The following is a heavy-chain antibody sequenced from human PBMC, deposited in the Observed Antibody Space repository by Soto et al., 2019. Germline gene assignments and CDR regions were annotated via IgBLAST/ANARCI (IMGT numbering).Heavy chain of an antibody. J-gene: IGHJ3*02. CDR1: GFIVSDTY. Sequence: EVQLVESGGGLVQPGGSLRLSCTASGFIVSDTYVNWVRQAPGKGLEWVSVISNRGDTHYADSVRGSFSLSRDISDNTLHLQMNNLRVEDTAVYYGAREPRYCRGGSCSITGDAYDIWGQGTMVTVSS. CDR3: AREPRYCRGGSCSITGDAYDI. CDR2: ISNRGDT. V-gene: IGHV3-66*01. D-gene: IGHD2-15*01.